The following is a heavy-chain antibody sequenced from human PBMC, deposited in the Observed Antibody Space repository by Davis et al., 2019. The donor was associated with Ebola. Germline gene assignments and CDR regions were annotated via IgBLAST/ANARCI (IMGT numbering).Heavy chain of an antibody. CDR3: ARDGYNQYYGMDV. Sequence: GESLKISCAASGFTVSRNHTSWVRQAPGKGLEWVSVIHSGGSTYHADSVKGRFTISRDNSKNTLYLQRNSLRAEDTAVYYCARDGYNQYYGMDVWGQGTAVTVSS. D-gene: IGHD5-24*01. CDR2: IHSGGST. CDR1: GFTVSRNH. V-gene: IGHV3-53*01. J-gene: IGHJ6*02.